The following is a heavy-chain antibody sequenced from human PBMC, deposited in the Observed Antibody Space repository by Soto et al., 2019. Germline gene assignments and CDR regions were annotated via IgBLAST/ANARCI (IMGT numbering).Heavy chain of an antibody. J-gene: IGHJ6*02. D-gene: IGHD3-3*01. V-gene: IGHV3-23*01. CDR2: ISGSGGST. Sequence: GGSLRLSCAASGFTFSSYAMSWVRQAPGKGLEWVSAISGSGGSTYYADSVKGRFTISRDNSKNTLYLQMNSLRAEDTAVYYCAKSGAFSGDFWSGYYSYYGMDVWGQGTTVTVSS. CDR3: AKSGAFSGDFWSGYYSYYGMDV. CDR1: GFTFSSYA.